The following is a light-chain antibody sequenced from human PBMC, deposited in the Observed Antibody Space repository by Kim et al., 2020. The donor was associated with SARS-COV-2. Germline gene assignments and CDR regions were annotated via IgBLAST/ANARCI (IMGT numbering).Light chain of an antibody. CDR2: ATS. CDR3: QYYGGSPLYT. J-gene: IGKJ2*01. Sequence: SPGERATLPCRASQSISYNYLAWYQQNPGQAPRLLIHATSARAPGIPDRFSGSGSGTDFTLTISRLEPDDFVLYYCQYYGGSPLYTFGQGTKLEI. CDR1: QSISYNY. V-gene: IGKV3-20*01.